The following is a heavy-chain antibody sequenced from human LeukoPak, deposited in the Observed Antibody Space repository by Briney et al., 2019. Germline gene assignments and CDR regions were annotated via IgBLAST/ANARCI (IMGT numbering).Heavy chain of an antibody. V-gene: IGHV4-39*01. Sequence: SETLSLTCTVSGGSISSSNYYWGWIRQPPGEGLEWIGSIYDSGSTYYNPSLKSRVTISVDTSKNQFSLKLSSVTAADTAVYYCAKEAATRNWFDPWGQGTLVTVSS. J-gene: IGHJ5*02. CDR2: IYDSGST. CDR3: AKEAATRNWFDP. D-gene: IGHD2-15*01. CDR1: GGSISSSNYY.